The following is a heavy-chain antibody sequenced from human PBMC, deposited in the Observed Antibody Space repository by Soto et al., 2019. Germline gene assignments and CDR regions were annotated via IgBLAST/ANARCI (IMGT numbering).Heavy chain of an antibody. CDR1: GYTFISYG. Sequence: ASVKVSCKASGYTFISYGISWVRQAPGQGLEWMGWISPYNGKTKYAQTFQGRATMTRDTSTSTVYMELSSLGSEDTAVYYCAKDSGYYSSDYWGQGALVTVSS. CDR3: AKDSGYYSSDY. CDR2: ISPYNGKT. V-gene: IGHV1-18*01. J-gene: IGHJ4*02. D-gene: IGHD1-26*01.